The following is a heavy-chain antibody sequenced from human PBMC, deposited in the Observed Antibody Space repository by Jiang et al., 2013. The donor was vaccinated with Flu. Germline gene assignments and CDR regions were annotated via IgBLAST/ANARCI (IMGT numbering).Heavy chain of an antibody. CDR1: GDSLTNTNYY. J-gene: IGHJ4*02. CDR3: ARHRGGRYRGNYYFFDY. D-gene: IGHD1-26*01. CDR2: VYYGST. Sequence: GLVKPSETLSLTCTVSGDSLTNTNYYWGWIRLPPGKGLEWIGSVYYGSTYYNPSLSSRVTISADTSKKQFSLNLSSVTAADTAVYYCARHRGGRYRGNYYFFDYWGQRTLVTVSS. V-gene: IGHV4-39*01.